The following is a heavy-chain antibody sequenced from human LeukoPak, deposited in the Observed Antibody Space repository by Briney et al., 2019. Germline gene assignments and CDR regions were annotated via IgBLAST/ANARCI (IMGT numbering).Heavy chain of an antibody. Sequence: GGSLRLSCAASGFTFDDYAMHWVRQAPGKGLEWVSGISWNSGSIGYADSVKGRFTISRDNAKNTLYLEMNSLRVDDTAVYYCGRDFSSSCSLDYWGQGTLVTVSS. CDR1: GFTFDDYA. J-gene: IGHJ4*02. CDR2: ISWNSGSI. V-gene: IGHV3-9*01. D-gene: IGHD6-13*01. CDR3: GRDFSSSCSLDY.